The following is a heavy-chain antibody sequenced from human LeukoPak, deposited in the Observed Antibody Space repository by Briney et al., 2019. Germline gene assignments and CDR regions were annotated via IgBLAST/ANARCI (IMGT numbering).Heavy chain of an antibody. CDR3: ARDRGDYNHNFDY. J-gene: IGHJ4*02. Sequence: PGRSLRLSCAVSGFTFRNAGMHWVRQAPGKGMEWVAVIWYDGSQKYYADSVKGRFTISRDNSKNMLYLHTNSLRAEDTAVYFCARDRGDYNHNFDYWGQGTLVTVSS. D-gene: IGHD4-17*01. CDR2: IWYDGSQK. CDR1: GFTFRNAG. V-gene: IGHV3-33*01.